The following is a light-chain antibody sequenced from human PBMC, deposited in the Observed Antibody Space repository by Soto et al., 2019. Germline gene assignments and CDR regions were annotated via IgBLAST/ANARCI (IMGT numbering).Light chain of an antibody. V-gene: IGKV1-5*03. J-gene: IGKJ3*01. CDR3: QHYTTYSGT. Sequence: DIHMTQSPATLSASVGDRVTITCRASQSISTWLAWYQQKPGKAPKLLIYWASSLESGLPSRFNGSGSGTKFTLTISRLKTDDFASYNSQHYTTYSGTFGAGANVDIK. CDR1: QSISTW. CDR2: WAS.